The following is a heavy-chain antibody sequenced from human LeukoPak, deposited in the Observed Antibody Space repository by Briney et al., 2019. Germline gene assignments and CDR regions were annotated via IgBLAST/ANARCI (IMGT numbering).Heavy chain of an antibody. V-gene: IGHV1-18*01. CDR2: VSAYNGNT. CDR3: ARGRYDYGDSEDAFDI. J-gene: IGHJ3*02. CDR1: GYTFTSYG. Sequence: ASVKVSCKASGYTFTSYGISWVRQAPGQGLEWMGWVSAYNGNTNYAQKLQGRVTMTTDTSTSTAYMEQRSLRSDDTAVYYCARGRYDYGDSEDAFDIWGQGTMVTVSS. D-gene: IGHD4-17*01.